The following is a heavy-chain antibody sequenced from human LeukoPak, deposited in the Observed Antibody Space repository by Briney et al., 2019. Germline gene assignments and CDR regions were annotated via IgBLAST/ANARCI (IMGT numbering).Heavy chain of an antibody. Sequence: GGSLRLSCAASGFVFSSCDMYWVRQAPGRGLEWVAVISYDETTTFYADSVKGRFTISRDNSKNTLYLQMNSLRAEDTAVYYCARGPHYYDSSGYYYDPPDYWGQGTLVTVSS. J-gene: IGHJ4*02. V-gene: IGHV3-30*03. CDR3: ARGPHYYDSSGYYYDPPDY. CDR1: GFVFSSCD. D-gene: IGHD3-22*01. CDR2: ISYDETTT.